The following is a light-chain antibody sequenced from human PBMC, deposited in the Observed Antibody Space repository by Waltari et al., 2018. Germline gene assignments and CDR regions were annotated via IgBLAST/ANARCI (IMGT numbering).Light chain of an antibody. CDR1: QSIKSW. Sequence: DIQMTKSPSTLSASVGDRVTIPCRASQSIKSWLAWYQQKPGKAPKLLIYDGTSLESGVPSRFSGSESGTEFTLTVSSLQPDDFATYYCQQYHKYPYTFGQGTKLEIK. J-gene: IGKJ2*01. CDR2: DGT. V-gene: IGKV1-5*01. CDR3: QQYHKYPYT.